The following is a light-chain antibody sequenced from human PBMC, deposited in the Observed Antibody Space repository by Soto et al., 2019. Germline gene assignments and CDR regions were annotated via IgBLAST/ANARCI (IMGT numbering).Light chain of an antibody. J-gene: IGKJ1*01. V-gene: IGKV3-20*01. CDR2: GAS. CDR3: QQYDSAPWT. CDR1: QSVSSSY. Sequence: EIVLTQSPGTLSLSPGERATLSCRASQSVSSSYLAWYQQKPGQAPRLLIYGASSRATGIPDRFSGSGSGTDFTLTISSLEPEDIAVYYCQQYDSAPWTFGQGTKVDIK.